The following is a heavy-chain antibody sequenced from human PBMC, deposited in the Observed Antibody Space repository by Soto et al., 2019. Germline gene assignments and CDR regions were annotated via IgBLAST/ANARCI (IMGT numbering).Heavy chain of an antibody. V-gene: IGHV4-39*01. CDR2: IYYSGST. CDR1: GGSISSSSYY. D-gene: IGHD6-6*01. J-gene: IGHJ4*02. CDR3: ARKVARGSSSPYFDY. Sequence: SETLSLTCTVSGGSISSSSYYWGWIRQPPGKGLEWIGSIYYSGSTYYNPSLKSRVTISVDTSKNQFSLKLSSVTAADTAVYYCARKVARGSSSPYFDYWGQGTLVTVPS.